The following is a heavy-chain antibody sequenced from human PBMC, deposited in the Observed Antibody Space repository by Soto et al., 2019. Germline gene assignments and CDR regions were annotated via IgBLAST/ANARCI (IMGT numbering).Heavy chain of an antibody. Sequence: QVQLVQSGAEVKKLGASVKVSCKASGYTFTAYYIHWVRQAPGLGLEWVGWINPNSGDTNYAQRFQGWVTMTGDTSVSTAYMDLTRLRSDDTAVYYCARGGYTYGYGLDYWGQGTLVTVSS. J-gene: IGHJ4*02. CDR2: INPNSGDT. D-gene: IGHD5-18*01. CDR3: ARGGYTYGYGLDY. CDR1: GYTFTAYY. V-gene: IGHV1-2*04.